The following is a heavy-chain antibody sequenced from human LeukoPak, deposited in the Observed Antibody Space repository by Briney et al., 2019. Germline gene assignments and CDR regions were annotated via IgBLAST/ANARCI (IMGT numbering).Heavy chain of an antibody. Sequence: ASVKVSCKASGYTFTGYYMHWVRQAPGQGLERMGRIIPILGIANYAQKFQGRVTITADKSTSTAYMELSSLRSEDTAVYYCARGVDGGNSDWFDPWGQGTLVTVSS. CDR3: ARGVDGGNSDWFDP. D-gene: IGHD4-23*01. CDR1: GYTFTGYY. J-gene: IGHJ5*02. CDR2: IIPILGIA. V-gene: IGHV1-69*04.